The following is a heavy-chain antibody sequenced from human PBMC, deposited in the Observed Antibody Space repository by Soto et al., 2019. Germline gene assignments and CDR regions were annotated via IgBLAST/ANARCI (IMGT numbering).Heavy chain of an antibody. D-gene: IGHD1-20*01. V-gene: IGHV4-39*01. CDR2: VFYTGFT. CDR1: GASISGSYYY. CDR3: ATSQKGYNWNYFDH. Sequence: SETLSLTCAVSGASISGSYYYWAWLRQSPGKGPEWIGSVFYTGFTSYNPSLESRVSVSVDTSKSQFSLKLRAVTAADTAVYYCATSQKGYNWNYFDHWGQGALVTVSS. J-gene: IGHJ4*02.